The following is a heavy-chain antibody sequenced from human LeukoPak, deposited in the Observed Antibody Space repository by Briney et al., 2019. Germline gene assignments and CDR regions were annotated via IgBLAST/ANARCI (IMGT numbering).Heavy chain of an antibody. CDR1: GFTFSSYG. J-gene: IGHJ5*02. CDR2: ISYDGSNK. D-gene: IGHD3-10*01. Sequence: GGSLRLSCAASGFTFSSYGMHWVRQAPGKGLEWVVVISYDGSNKYYADSVKGRFTISRDNSKNTLYLQMNSLRAEDTAVYYCARVATGSYDWFDPWGQGTLVTVSS. CDR3: ARVATGSYDWFDP. V-gene: IGHV3-30*03.